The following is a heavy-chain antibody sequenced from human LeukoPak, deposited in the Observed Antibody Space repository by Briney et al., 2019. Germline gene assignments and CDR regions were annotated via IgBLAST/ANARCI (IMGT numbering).Heavy chain of an antibody. V-gene: IGHV4-59*01. CDR2: IYFSGTT. Sequence: KPSETLSLTRAVYGGSFSGYYWSWIRQPPGKGLEWIGYIYFSGTTNYNPSLKSRVTISLDASNKQFSLRLNSVTAADTAVYYCARDYGPFGVWGQGSTVTVSS. J-gene: IGHJ6*02. D-gene: IGHD3-10*01. CDR1: GGSFSGYY. CDR3: ARDYGPFGV.